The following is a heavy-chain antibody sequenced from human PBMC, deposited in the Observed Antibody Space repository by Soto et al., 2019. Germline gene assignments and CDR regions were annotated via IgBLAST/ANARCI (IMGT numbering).Heavy chain of an antibody. V-gene: IGHV3-11*06. CDR1: GFTFSDYY. CDR3: AKEVGDMVRGVFYYYGMDV. D-gene: IGHD3-10*01. J-gene: IGHJ6*02. CDR2: ISSSSYT. Sequence: GGSLRLSCAASGFTFSDYYMSRIRQAPGKGLEWVSYISSSSYTNYADSVKGRFTISRDNSKNTLYLQMNSLRAEDTAVYYCAKEVGDMVRGVFYYYGMDVWGQGTTVTVSS.